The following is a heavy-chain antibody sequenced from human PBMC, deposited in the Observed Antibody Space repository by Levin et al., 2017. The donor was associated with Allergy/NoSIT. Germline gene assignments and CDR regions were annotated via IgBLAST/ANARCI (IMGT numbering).Heavy chain of an antibody. V-gene: IGHV3-30*18. CDR3: AKSVRLGTKGSLDY. Sequence: PGESLKISCAASGFTFSSYGMHWVRQAPGKGLEWVAVISYDGSNKYYADSVKGRFTISRDNSKNTLYLQMNSLRAEDTAVYYCAKSVRLGTKGSLDYWGQGTLVTVSS. CDR2: ISYDGSNK. D-gene: IGHD7-27*01. J-gene: IGHJ4*02. CDR1: GFTFSSYG.